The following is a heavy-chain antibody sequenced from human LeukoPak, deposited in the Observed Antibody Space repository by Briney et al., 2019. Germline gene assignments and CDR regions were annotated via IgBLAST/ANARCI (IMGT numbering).Heavy chain of an antibody. Sequence: PGGSLRLSCAASGFTFGTYGIHWVRQAPGKGLEWVAVISYDGSNKYYADSVKGRFTISRDNSKNTLYLQMNSLKPEDTAVYYCAKGKPSSLWPPFDDWGQGTLVTVSS. CDR1: GFTFGTYG. CDR2: ISYDGSNK. J-gene: IGHJ4*02. V-gene: IGHV3-30*18. D-gene: IGHD5-18*01. CDR3: AKGKPSSLWPPFDD.